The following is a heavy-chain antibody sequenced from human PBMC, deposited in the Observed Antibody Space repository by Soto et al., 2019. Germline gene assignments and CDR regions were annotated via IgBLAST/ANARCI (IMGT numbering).Heavy chain of an antibody. CDR3: AKRISSSTFDY. CDR2: ISGSDDST. Sequence: EVQLLESGGGLVQPGASLRLSCAASGFTFSSYAMSWVRQAPGKGLEWVSVISGSDDSTYYADSVKGRFTISRDNSKNTLYLQTNSLRVEDTAVYYCAKRISSSTFDYWGQGTLVTVSS. J-gene: IGHJ4*02. V-gene: IGHV3-23*01. CDR1: GFTFSSYA. D-gene: IGHD6-6*01.